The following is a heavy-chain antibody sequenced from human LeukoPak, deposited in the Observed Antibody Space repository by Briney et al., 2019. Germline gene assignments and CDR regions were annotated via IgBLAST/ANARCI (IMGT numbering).Heavy chain of an antibody. CDR3: ATLYFDSSGYVALYYGLDV. J-gene: IGHJ6*02. V-gene: IGHV1-24*01. CDR2: FDPEDGET. CDR1: GYTLTELS. D-gene: IGHD3-22*01. Sequence: ASVKVSCKVSGYTLTELSMHWVRQAPGKGLEWMGGFDPEDGETIYAQKFQGRVTMTEDTSTDTAYMELSSLRSEDTAVFYCATLYFDSSGYVALYYGLDVWAQGTTVTVSS.